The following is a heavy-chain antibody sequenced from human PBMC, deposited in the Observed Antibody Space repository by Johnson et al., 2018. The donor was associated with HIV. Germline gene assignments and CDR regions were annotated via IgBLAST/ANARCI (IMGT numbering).Heavy chain of an antibody. D-gene: IGHD6-19*01. CDR2: ISYDGSNK. Sequence: QMQLVESGGGVVQPGRSLRLSFAASGFTFSSYAMHWVRQAPGKGLEWVAVISYDGSNKYYAASVKGRFTISRDNSKNTLYLQMNSLRAEDTAVYYCARVALTVAGIAFDTLDVWGQGTMVIVSS. CDR1: GFTFSSYA. V-gene: IGHV3-30-3*01. CDR3: ARVALTVAGIAFDTLDV. J-gene: IGHJ3*01.